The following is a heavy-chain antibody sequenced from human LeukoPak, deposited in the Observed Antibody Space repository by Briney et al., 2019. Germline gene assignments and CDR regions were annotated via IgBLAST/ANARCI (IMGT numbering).Heavy chain of an antibody. J-gene: IGHJ5*02. CDR3: ARDLIAVRPGWFDP. D-gene: IGHD6-6*01. V-gene: IGHV1-18*01. Sequence: GSSVKVSCKASGYTFTTCGINWLRLAPGQRLEWVGWITAYSGNKNYAQQFQGRVTMTTDKSMSTAYMELRSLRSDDTAVYYRARDLIAVRPGWFDPWGQGSLVTVSS. CDR1: GYTFTTCG. CDR2: ITAYSGNK.